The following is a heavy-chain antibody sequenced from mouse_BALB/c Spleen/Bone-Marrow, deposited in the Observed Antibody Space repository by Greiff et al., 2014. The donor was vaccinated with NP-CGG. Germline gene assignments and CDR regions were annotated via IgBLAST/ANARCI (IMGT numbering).Heavy chain of an antibody. CDR2: IWSDGST. J-gene: IGHJ4*01. D-gene: IGHD1-1*01. CDR1: GFSLTSYG. CDR3: ARHYGSSLYAMDY. V-gene: IGHV2-6-1*01. Sequence: VKLMESGPGLVAPSQSLSITRTISGFSLTSYGVHWVRQPPGKGLEWLVVIWSDGSTTYNSALKSRLSISKDNSKSQVFLKMNGLQTDDTAMYYCARHYGSSLYAMDYWGQGTSVTVSS.